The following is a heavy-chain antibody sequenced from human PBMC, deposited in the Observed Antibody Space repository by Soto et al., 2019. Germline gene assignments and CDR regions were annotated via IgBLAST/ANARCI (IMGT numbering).Heavy chain of an antibody. V-gene: IGHV1-18*04. D-gene: IGHD3-10*01. CDR2: ISGYNGNT. CDR1: GYTFTSYG. J-gene: IGHJ6*02. CDR3: ARAGKYYYGSGSPYYYGMDV. Sequence: QVQLVQSGAEVKKPGASVKVSCKASGYTFTSYGVSWVRQAPGQGLEWMGWISGYNGNTNYAQKLQGRDTMTTDTSTSTAYMELRSLRSDDTAVYSCARAGKYYYGSGSPYYYGMDVWGQGITVTVSS.